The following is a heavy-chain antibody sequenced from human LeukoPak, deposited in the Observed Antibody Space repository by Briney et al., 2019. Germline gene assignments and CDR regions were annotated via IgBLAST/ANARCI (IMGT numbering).Heavy chain of an antibody. Sequence: ASVKVSCKASGYTFTGYYMHWVRQAPGQGLEWMGWINPNSGGTNYAQKFQGRVTITADKSTSTAYMELSSLRSEDTAVYYCARVAYSSSSSGWFDPWGQGTLVTVSS. D-gene: IGHD6-6*01. J-gene: IGHJ5*02. CDR1: GYTFTGYY. V-gene: IGHV1-2*02. CDR3: ARVAYSSSSSGWFDP. CDR2: INPNSGGT.